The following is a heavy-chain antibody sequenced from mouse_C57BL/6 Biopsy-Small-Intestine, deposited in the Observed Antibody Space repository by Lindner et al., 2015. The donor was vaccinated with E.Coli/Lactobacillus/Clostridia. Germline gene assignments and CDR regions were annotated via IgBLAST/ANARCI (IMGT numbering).Heavy chain of an antibody. Sequence: VQLQESGAELVKPGASVKISCKVSGYAFSNYWMNWVKQRPGKGLEWIGQIYPGDGDTNYNGKFKGKATLTADKSSSTAYMQLSSLTSEDSAVYFCARGAYGSSYGYFDVWGTGTTVTVSS. CDR1: GYAFSNYW. D-gene: IGHD1-1*01. V-gene: IGHV1-80*01. CDR2: IYPGDGDT. J-gene: IGHJ1*03. CDR3: ARGAYGSSYGYFDV.